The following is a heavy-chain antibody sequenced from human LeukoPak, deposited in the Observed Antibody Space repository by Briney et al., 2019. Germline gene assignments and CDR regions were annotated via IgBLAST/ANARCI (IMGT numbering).Heavy chain of an antibody. D-gene: IGHD3-10*01. CDR3: VKDTHWFGEVFLGYFDY. V-gene: IGHV3-30*02. CDR1: GFILSSYG. CDR2: IRYDGSNK. Sequence: GGSLRLSCAASGFILSSYGMHWVRQAPGKGLEWVAFIRYDGSNKYYADSVKGRFTISRDNSKNTLYLQMNSLRAEDTAVFYCVKDTHWFGEVFLGYFDYWGQGTLVTVSS. J-gene: IGHJ4*02.